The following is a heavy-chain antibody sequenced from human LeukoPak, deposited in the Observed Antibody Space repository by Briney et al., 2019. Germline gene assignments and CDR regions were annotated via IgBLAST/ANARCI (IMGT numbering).Heavy chain of an antibody. Sequence: GGSLRLSCAASGFTFSSYSMNWVRQAPGKGLEWVSYISSSSSTIYYADSVKGRFTISRDNAKNSLYLQMNSLRAEDTAVYYCARDPGRTEPDWFDPWGQGTLVTVSS. V-gene: IGHV3-48*01. CDR3: ARDPGRTEPDWFDP. D-gene: IGHD1-26*01. J-gene: IGHJ5*02. CDR2: ISSSSSTI. CDR1: GFTFSSYS.